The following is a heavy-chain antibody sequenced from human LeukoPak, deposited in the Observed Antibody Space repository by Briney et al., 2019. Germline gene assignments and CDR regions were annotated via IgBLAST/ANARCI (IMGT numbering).Heavy chain of an antibody. V-gene: IGHV1-69*05. D-gene: IGHD6-19*01. CDR3: ARSSPGIAVAGTSKFDY. Sequence: ASVKVSCKASGGTFSSYAISWVRQAPGQGLEWMGGIIPIFGTANYAQKFQGRVMITTDESTSTAYMELSSLRSEDTAVYYCARSSPGIAVAGTSKFDYWGQGTLVTVSS. J-gene: IGHJ4*02. CDR2: IIPIFGTA. CDR1: GGTFSSYA.